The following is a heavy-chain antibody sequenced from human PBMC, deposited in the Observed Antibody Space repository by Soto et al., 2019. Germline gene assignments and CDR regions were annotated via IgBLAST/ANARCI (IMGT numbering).Heavy chain of an antibody. Sequence: ASVKVSCKASGNTFSTYYVHWVRQAPGQGLEWMGVLNPRDGATSYAQKFQGRVTMTRDTSTSTVYMEMSSLRSEDTAMYYCTRRGYCSGGSCPLGFDYWGLGALVTVSS. CDR3: TRRGYCSGGSCPLGFDY. D-gene: IGHD2-15*01. CDR2: LNPRDGAT. J-gene: IGHJ4*02. V-gene: IGHV1-46*03. CDR1: GNTFSTYY.